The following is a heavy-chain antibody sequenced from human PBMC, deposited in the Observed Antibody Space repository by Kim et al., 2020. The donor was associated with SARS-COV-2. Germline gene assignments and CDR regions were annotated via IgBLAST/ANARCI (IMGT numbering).Heavy chain of an antibody. CDR1: GFTFTSSA. CDR2: IVVGSGNT. CDR3: AGDILTPWGMDV. Sequence: SVKVSCKASGFTFTSSAVQWVRQARGQRLEWIGWIVVGSGNTNYAQKFQERVTITRDMSTSTAYMELSSLRSEDTAVYYCAGDILTPWGMDVWGQGTTVTVSS. J-gene: IGHJ6*02. D-gene: IGHD3-9*01. V-gene: IGHV1-58*01.